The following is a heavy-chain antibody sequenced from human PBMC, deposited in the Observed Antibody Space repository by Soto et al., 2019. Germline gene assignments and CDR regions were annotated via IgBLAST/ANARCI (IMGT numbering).Heavy chain of an antibody. Sequence: EVQLVESGGGLVQPGGSLRLSCAASGFTFSSYWMSWVRQAPGKGLEWVANIKQDGSEKYYVDSVKGRITISRDNAKNSLYLQMNSLRAEDTAVYYCARAYCSGGSCYFPAFDIWGQGTMVTVSS. V-gene: IGHV3-7*04. CDR1: GFTFSSYW. J-gene: IGHJ3*02. CDR3: ARAYCSGGSCYFPAFDI. D-gene: IGHD2-15*01. CDR2: IKQDGSEK.